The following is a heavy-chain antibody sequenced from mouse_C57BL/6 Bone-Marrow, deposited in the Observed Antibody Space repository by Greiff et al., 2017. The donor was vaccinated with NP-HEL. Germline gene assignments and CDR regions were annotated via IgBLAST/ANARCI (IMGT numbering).Heavy chain of an antibody. Sequence: EVQRVESGGGLVQPGGSLKLSCAASGFTFSDYGMAWVRQAPRKGPEWVAFISNLAYSIYYADTVTGRFTISRENAKNTLYLEMSSLRSEDTAMYYCARHGDGYLFYYAMDYWGQGTSVTVSS. D-gene: IGHD2-3*01. V-gene: IGHV5-15*01. CDR2: ISNLAYSI. J-gene: IGHJ4*01. CDR3: ARHGDGYLFYYAMDY. CDR1: GFTFSDYG.